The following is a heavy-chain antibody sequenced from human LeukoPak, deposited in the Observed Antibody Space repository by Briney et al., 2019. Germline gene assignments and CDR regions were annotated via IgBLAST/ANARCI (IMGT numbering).Heavy chain of an antibody. V-gene: IGHV3-7*01. J-gene: IGHJ4*02. D-gene: IGHD2-2*01. Sequence: GGSVRLSCAACGFTFSNDWMCGVRQAPGKGLEWVANINQDESKKYYADSVKGRFTISRDNAKNSLYLQMSSLTAEDTAIYYCARDHAYRADYWGQGTLVTVSS. CDR2: INQDESKK. CDR3: ARDHAYRADY. CDR1: GFTFSNDW.